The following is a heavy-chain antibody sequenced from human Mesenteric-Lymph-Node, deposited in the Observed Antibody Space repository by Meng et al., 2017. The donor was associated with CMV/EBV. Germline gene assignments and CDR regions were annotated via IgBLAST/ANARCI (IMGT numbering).Heavy chain of an antibody. Sequence: GGSLRLSCAASGFTFSNAWMSWVRQAPGKGLEWVGLIKSKTDGGTTDYAAPVKGRFTISRDDSKNTLYLQMNSLKTEDTAVYYCTTDLEQYQLLSHYYYYGMDVWGQGTTVTVSS. CDR3: TTDLEQYQLLSHYYYYGMDV. J-gene: IGHJ6*02. CDR1: GFTFSNAW. V-gene: IGHV3-15*01. D-gene: IGHD2-2*01. CDR2: IKSKTDGGTT.